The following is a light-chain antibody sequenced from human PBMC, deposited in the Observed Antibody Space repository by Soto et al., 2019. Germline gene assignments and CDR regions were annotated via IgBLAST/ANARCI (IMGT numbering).Light chain of an antibody. CDR2: EVS. CDR1: SSDVGGYNY. V-gene: IGLV2-14*01. Sequence: HSALTQPASVPGSPGQSITISCTGTSSDVGGYNYVSWYQQHPGKAPKLMIYEVSNRPSGVSNRFSGSKSGNTASLTISGLQAEDEADYYCSSYTSSSTYVFGTGTKVTVL. J-gene: IGLJ1*01. CDR3: SSYTSSSTYV.